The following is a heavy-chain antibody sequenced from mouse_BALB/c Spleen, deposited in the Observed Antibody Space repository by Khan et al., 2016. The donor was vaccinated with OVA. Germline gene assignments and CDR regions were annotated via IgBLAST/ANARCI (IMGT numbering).Heavy chain of an antibody. Sequence: EVQLLEAGAELVKPGASVKLSCTSSGFNIKDTYMHWVKQRPEQGLEWIGRIDPANGYTKYDPNFQGKATITADTSSNTAYLQLSSLTSEDTAVYYCASGGPDYWGQGTTLTVSS. J-gene: IGHJ2*01. CDR3: ASGGPDY. CDR1: GFNIKDTY. V-gene: IGHV14-3*02. CDR2: IDPANGYT.